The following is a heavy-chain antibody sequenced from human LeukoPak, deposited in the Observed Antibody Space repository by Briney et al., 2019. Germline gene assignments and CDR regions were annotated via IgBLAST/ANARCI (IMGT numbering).Heavy chain of an antibody. CDR2: IYYSGST. J-gene: IGHJ4*02. V-gene: IGHV4-59*01. D-gene: IGHD2-21*02. CDR3: ARAPNCGGDCYSDY. CDR1: GGSISSYY. Sequence: SETLSLTCTVSGGSISSYYWSWIRQPPGKGLEWIGYIYYSGSTNYNPSLKSRVTISIDTSKNQFSLKLSSVTAVDTAVYYCARAPNCGGDCYSDYWGQGTLVTVSS.